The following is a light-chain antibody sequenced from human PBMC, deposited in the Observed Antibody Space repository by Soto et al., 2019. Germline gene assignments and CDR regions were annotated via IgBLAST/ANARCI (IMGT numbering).Light chain of an antibody. CDR2: WAS. V-gene: IGKV4-1*01. CDR3: QQYSNTPWT. CDR1: QSVLYSSNNENS. Sequence: DIVLTQSPDSLAVSLGERATINCKSSQSVLYSSNNENSLAWYQQKPGQPPRLLIYWASTRASGVPDRFTGSGSGTDFTLTISSLQAEDVAVYYCQQYSNTPWTFGQGTKVDIK. J-gene: IGKJ1*01.